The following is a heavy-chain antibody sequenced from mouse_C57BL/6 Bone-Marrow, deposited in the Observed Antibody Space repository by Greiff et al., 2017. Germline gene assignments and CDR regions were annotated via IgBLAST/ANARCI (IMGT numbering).Heavy chain of an antibody. CDR3: ARTSITTVAYAMDY. Sequence: QVQLQQPGAELVRPGSSVKLSCKASGYTFTSYWMDWVKQRPGQGLEWIGNIYPSASETHYNQKFKDKATLTVDKSSSTAYMQLSSLTSEDSAVYYGARTSITTVAYAMDYWGQGTSVTVSS. CDR2: IYPSASET. D-gene: IGHD1-1*01. CDR1: GYTFTSYW. V-gene: IGHV1-61*01. J-gene: IGHJ4*01.